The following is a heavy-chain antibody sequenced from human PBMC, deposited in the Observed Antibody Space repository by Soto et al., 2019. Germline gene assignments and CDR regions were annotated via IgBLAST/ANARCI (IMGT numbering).Heavy chain of an antibody. D-gene: IGHD2-2*02. CDR2: IKQDGSEK. CDR3: ARELGYCSSTSCYTGYYYGMDV. V-gene: IGHV3-7*03. J-gene: IGHJ6*02. CDR1: GFTFSGYW. Sequence: GGSLRLSCAASGFTFSGYWMSWVRQAPGKGLEWVANIKQDGSEKYYVDSVKGRFTISRDNAKNSLYLQMNSLRAEDTAVYYCARELGYCSSTSCYTGYYYGMDVWGQGTTVTVSS.